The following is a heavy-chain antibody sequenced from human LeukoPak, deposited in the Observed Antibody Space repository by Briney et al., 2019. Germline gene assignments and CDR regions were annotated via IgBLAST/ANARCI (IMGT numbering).Heavy chain of an antibody. Sequence: GASVKVSCKASGYTFTSYGISWVRQXPGQGXEWMGWINPNSGGTNYAQKFQGRVTMTRDTSISTAYMELSRLRSDDTAVYYCARGRKYYYDSSGYYYYFDYWGQGTLVTVSS. J-gene: IGHJ4*02. CDR3: ARGRKYYYDSSGYYYYFDY. V-gene: IGHV1-2*02. CDR2: INPNSGGT. CDR1: GYTFTSYG. D-gene: IGHD3-22*01.